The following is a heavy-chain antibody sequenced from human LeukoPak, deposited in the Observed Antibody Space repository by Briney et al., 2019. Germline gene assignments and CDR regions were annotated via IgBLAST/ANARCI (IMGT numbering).Heavy chain of an antibody. Sequence: PGGSLRLSCAASGFTFINYAIYWVRQAPGKGLEYVSAISSNGGSTYYANSVKGRFTISRDNSKNTLYLQMGSLRVEDMAVYYCARGEGMVWGVGAFDYWGQGNMVTVSS. CDR2: ISSNGGST. V-gene: IGHV3-64*01. D-gene: IGHD3-10*01. CDR3: ARGEGMVWGVGAFDY. CDR1: GFTFINYA. J-gene: IGHJ4*02.